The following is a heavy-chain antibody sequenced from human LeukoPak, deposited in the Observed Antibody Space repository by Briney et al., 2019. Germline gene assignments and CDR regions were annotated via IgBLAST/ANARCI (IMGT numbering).Heavy chain of an antibody. D-gene: IGHD6-6*01. Sequence: GASVKVSCKASGYTFTIYGFNWVRQAPGHALEWMGWISAYNGNTNYAQKLQGRVTMTTDTSTSTAYMELSSLRSEDTAVYYCARVGGGGSSSFEGWFDPWGQGTLVTVSS. CDR3: ARVGGGGSSSFEGWFDP. J-gene: IGHJ5*02. V-gene: IGHV1-18*01. CDR1: GYTFTIYG. CDR2: ISAYNGNT.